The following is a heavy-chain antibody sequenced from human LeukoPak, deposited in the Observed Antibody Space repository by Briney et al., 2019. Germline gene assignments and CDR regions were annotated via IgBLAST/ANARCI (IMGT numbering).Heavy chain of an antibody. CDR1: GGTFTSYA. CDR3: ARGGIPIQLWPHYLDY. V-gene: IGHV1-69*01. CDR2: ILPIFGTA. J-gene: IGHJ4*02. D-gene: IGHD5-18*01. Sequence: SVKVSCKASGGTFTSYAISWVRQAPGQGLEWMGGILPIFGTANYAQKFQGRVTITADESTSTAYMELSSLRSEDTAVYYCARGGIPIQLWPHYLDYWGQGTLVTVSS.